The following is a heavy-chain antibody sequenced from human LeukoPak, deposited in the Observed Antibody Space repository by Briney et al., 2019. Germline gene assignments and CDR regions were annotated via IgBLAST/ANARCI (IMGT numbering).Heavy chain of an antibody. J-gene: IGHJ4*02. CDR2: ISAYNGNT. D-gene: IGHD3-10*01. V-gene: IGHV1-18*01. Sequence: GASVKVSCKASGYTFTSYGISWVRQAPGQGLEWMGWISAYNGNTNYAQKFQGRVTMTRNTSISTAYMELSRLRSDDTAVYYCARAIWFGPLDYWGQGTLVTVSS. CDR3: ARAIWFGPLDY. CDR1: GYTFTSYG.